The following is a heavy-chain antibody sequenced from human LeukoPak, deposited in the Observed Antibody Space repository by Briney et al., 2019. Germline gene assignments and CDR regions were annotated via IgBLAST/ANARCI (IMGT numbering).Heavy chain of an antibody. CDR1: KGSMSHYY. CDR2: IYYLGST. V-gene: IGHV4-59*08. CDR3: ARRGAGFFDY. D-gene: IGHD1-26*01. J-gene: IGHJ4*02. Sequence: PSETLSLTCTVSKGSMSHYYWSWIRQPPGKSLEWIGYIYYLGSTNYNPSLTSRVTISVYTSKNQFSLKLTSVTAADTAVYYCARRGAGFFDYWGQGALVTVSS.